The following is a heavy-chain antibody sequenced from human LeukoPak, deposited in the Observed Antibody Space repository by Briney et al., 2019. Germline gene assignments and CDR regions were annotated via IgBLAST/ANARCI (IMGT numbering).Heavy chain of an antibody. CDR1: GFTFSNYA. Sequence: GGSLRLSCAASGFTFSNYAMHWVRQAPGKGLEWVSLISSGGTYEYYADSVKGRFTISRDNAKNSLYLQMNSLRAEDTAVYYCARGVGGNDYWGQGTLVTVSS. J-gene: IGHJ4*02. CDR3: ARGVGGNDY. V-gene: IGHV3-30*07. CDR2: ISSGGTYE. D-gene: IGHD4-23*01.